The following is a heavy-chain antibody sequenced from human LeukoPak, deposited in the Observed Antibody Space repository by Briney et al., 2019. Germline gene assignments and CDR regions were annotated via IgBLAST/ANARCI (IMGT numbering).Heavy chain of an antibody. D-gene: IGHD6-19*01. CDR1: GGSFSGYY. Sequence: PSETLSLTCAVYGGSFSGYYWSWIRQPPGKGLEWIGEINHSGSTNYNPSLKSRVTISVDTSKNQFSLKLSSVTAADTAVYYCAREFGIAVAGTYRALDYMDVWGTGTTVTVSS. CDR2: INHSGST. V-gene: IGHV4-34*01. CDR3: AREFGIAVAGTYRALDYMDV. J-gene: IGHJ6*03.